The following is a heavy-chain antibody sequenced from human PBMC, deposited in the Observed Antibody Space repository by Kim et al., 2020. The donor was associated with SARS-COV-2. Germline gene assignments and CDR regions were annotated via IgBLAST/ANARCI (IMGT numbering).Heavy chain of an antibody. Sequence: GGSLRLSCAASGFTFSSYSMNWVRQAPGKGLEWVSSISSSSSYIYYADPVNGRFTISRDNAKNSLYLQINSLRADDTAVYYCARVGKWKRPWGIAAADL. J-gene: IGHJ2*01. V-gene: IGHV3-21*01. CDR1: GFTFSSYS. D-gene: IGHD6-13*01. CDR3: ARVGKWKRPWGIAAADL. CDR2: ISSSSSYI.